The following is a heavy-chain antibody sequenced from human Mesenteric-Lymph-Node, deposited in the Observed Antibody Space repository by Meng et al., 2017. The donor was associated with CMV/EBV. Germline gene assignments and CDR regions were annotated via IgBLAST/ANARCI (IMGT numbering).Heavy chain of an antibody. D-gene: IGHD2-2*01. CDR2: IIPIFGTA. J-gene: IGHJ4*02. Sequence: SGGTFSSYAISWVRQAPGQGLEWMGGIIPIFGTANYAQKFQGRVTITADESTSTAYMELSSLRSEDTAVYYCARDLCTNTSCPIFDYWGQGTLVTVSS. CDR3: ARDLCTNTSCPIFDY. CDR1: GGTFSSYA. V-gene: IGHV1-69*01.